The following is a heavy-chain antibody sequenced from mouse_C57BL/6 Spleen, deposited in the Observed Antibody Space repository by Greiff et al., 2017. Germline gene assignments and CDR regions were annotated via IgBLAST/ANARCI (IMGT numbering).Heavy chain of an antibody. D-gene: IGHD2-1*01. CDR3: ASAWGNFTYYFDY. J-gene: IGHJ2*01. CDR2: IHPNSGST. Sequence: QVQLQQPGAELVKPGASVKLSCKASGYTFTSYWMHWVKQSPGQGLEWIGMIHPNSGSTNYNEKFKSKATLTVDKSSSTAYMQLSSLTSEDSAVYSGASAWGNFTYYFDYWGQGTTLTVSS. CDR1: GYTFTSYW. V-gene: IGHV1-64*01.